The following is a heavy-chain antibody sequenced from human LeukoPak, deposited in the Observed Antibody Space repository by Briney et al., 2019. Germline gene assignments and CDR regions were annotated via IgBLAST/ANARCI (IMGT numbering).Heavy chain of an antibody. CDR3: ARFLTGYLDAFDI. D-gene: IGHD3-9*01. V-gene: IGHV4-34*01. CDR1: GGSFNDYY. CDR2: INHSGST. Sequence: SETLSLTCALYGGSFNDYYWSWIRQPPGKGLEWIGEINHSGSTNYNPSLKSRVTISVDTSKNQFSLKVSSVTAADTAVYYCARFLTGYLDAFDIWGQGTMVTVSS. J-gene: IGHJ3*02.